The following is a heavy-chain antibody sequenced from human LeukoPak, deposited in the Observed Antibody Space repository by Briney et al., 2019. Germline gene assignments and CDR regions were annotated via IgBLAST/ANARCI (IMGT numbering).Heavy chain of an antibody. CDR1: GFTFSSYA. D-gene: IGHD1-26*01. Sequence: GGSLRLSCAASGFTFSSYAMSWVRQAPGKGLEWVSAISGSGGSTYYADSVKGRFTISRDNSKNTLCLQMNSLRAEDTAVYYCAKDIGWELQVGFDYWGQGTLVTVSS. CDR2: ISGSGGST. J-gene: IGHJ4*02. CDR3: AKDIGWELQVGFDY. V-gene: IGHV3-23*01.